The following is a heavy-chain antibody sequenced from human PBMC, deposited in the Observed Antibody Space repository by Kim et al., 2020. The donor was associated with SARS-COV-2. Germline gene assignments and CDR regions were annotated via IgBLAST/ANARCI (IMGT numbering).Heavy chain of an antibody. V-gene: IGHV2-5*02. D-gene: IGHD3-10*01. CDR2: IYWDDDK. CDR3: AHRPSFRGYYGSGSYYYFDY. J-gene: IGHJ4*02. CDR1: GFSLSTSGVG. Sequence: SGPTLVNPTQTLTLTCTFSGFSLSTSGVGVGWIRQPPGKALEWLALIYWDDDKRYSPSLKSRLTITKDTSKNQVVLTMTNMDPVDTATYYCAHRPSFRGYYGSGSYYYFDYWGQGTLVTVSS.